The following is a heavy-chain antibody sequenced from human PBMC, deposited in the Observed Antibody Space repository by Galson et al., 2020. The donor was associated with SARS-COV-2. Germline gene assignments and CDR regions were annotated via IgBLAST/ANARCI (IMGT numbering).Heavy chain of an antibody. CDR3: ARDLAVAGTMPHQDWFDP. CDR1: GFTFSSYG. V-gene: IGHV3-33*01. Sequence: GGSLRLSCAASGFTFSSYGMHWVRQAPGKGLEWVAVIWYDGSNKYYADSVKGRFTISRDNSKNTLYLQMNSLRAKDTAVYYCARDLAVAGTMPHQDWFDPWGQGTLVTVSS. J-gene: IGHJ5*02. D-gene: IGHD6-19*01. CDR2: IWYDGSNK.